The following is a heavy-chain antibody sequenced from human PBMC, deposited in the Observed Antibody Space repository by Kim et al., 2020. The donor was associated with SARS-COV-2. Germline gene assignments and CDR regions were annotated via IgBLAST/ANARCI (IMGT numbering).Heavy chain of an antibody. J-gene: IGHJ5*02. CDR3: AKARGNVLRFLEWLSPFDP. CDR2: ISGSGGST. V-gene: IGHV3-23*01. CDR1: GFTFSSYA. D-gene: IGHD3-3*01. Sequence: GSLRLSCAASGFTFSSYAMSWVRQAPGKGLEWVSAISGSGGSTYYADSVKGRFTISRDNSKNTLYLQMNSLRAEDTAVYYCAKARGNVLRFLEWLSPFDPWGQGTLVTVSS.